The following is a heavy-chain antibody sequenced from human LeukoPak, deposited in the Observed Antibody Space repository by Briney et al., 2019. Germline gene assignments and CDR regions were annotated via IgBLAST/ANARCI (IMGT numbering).Heavy chain of an antibody. CDR2: INPNSGGT. V-gene: IGHV1-2*02. CDR3: ARDRTHYLGSGSQNWYFDL. J-gene: IGHJ2*01. Sequence: GASVKLSFTASGYTFTGYYIHWVRPPPVQGLKWMRCINPNSGGTKSSQKFQGRVTMTRYTSISTAYMELSRLISDDTAVYYCARDRTHYLGSGSQNWYFDLWGRGTLVTVSS. CDR1: GYTFTGYY. D-gene: IGHD3-10*01.